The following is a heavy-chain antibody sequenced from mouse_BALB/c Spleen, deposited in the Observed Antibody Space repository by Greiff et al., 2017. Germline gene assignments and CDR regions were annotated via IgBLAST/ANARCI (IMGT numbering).Heavy chain of an antibody. J-gene: IGHJ2*01. CDR3: ARQEGYFDY. CDR1: GFTFSSYG. Sequence: EVQLVESGGDLVKPGGSLKLSCAASGFTFSSYGMSWVRQTPDKRLEWVATISSGGSYTYYPDSVKGRFTISRDNAKNTLYLQMSSLKSEDTAMYYCARQEGYFDYWGQGTTLTVSS. CDR2: ISSGGSYT. V-gene: IGHV5-6*01.